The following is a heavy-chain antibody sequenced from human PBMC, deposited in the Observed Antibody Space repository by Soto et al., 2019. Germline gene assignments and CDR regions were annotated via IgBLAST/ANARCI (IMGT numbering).Heavy chain of an antibody. CDR1: GFNTRFYS. V-gene: IGHV3-23*01. Sequence: GSLRLSCTASGFNTRFYSMSWVRQTPGKGLEWVAALSRSGGATYYADSVRGRDTISRDTSKDTLFLQMSNLRAEDTALYYCSNGEMSTIRNAFDPWGQGTLVTVSS. CDR2: LSRSGGAT. CDR3: SNGEMSTIRNAFDP. J-gene: IGHJ5*02. D-gene: IGHD1-1*01.